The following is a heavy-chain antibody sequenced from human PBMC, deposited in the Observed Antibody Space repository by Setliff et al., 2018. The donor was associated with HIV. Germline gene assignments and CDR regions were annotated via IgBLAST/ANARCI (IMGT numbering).Heavy chain of an antibody. CDR1: GFTVSTNY. D-gene: IGHD2-8*01. Sequence: GGSLRLSCAASGFTVSTNYMTWVRQAPGKGREWVSFVHNTDTYYANSVKGRFTISRDNSKTMVFLRMNSLRPEDSAMYYCERPLLRTNTVYGILGNWFDSWGRGTLVTVSS. CDR3: ERPLLRTNTVYGILGNWFDS. CDR2: VHNTDT. J-gene: IGHJ5*01. V-gene: IGHV3-53*01.